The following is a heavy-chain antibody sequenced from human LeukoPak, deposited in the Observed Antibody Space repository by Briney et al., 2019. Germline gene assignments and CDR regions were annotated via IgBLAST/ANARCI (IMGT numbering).Heavy chain of an antibody. CDR2: IYYSGST. J-gene: IGHJ6*03. CDR1: GGSISSYY. CDR3: ARGSGYDYPYYYYYMDV. D-gene: IGHD5-12*01. Sequence: SETLSLTCTVSGGSISSYYWSWIRQPPGKGLEWIGYIYYSGSTNYNPSLKTRVTISVDTSKNQCSLKLSSVTAADTAVYYCARGSGYDYPYYYYYMDVWGKGTTVTVSS. V-gene: IGHV4-59*01.